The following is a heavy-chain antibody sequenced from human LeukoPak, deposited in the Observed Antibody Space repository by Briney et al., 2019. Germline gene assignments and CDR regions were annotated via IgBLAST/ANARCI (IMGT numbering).Heavy chain of an antibody. CDR1: GGSISSGGYY. J-gene: IGHJ3*02. D-gene: IGHD2-2*01. V-gene: IGHV4-31*03. Sequence: SQTLSLTCTVSGGSISSGGYYWSWIRQHPGKGLECIGYIYYSGSTYYNPSLKSRVTISVDTSKNQFSLKLSSVTAADTAVYYCARDGTPAVLDAFDIWGQGTMVTVSS. CDR3: ARDGTPAVLDAFDI. CDR2: IYYSGST.